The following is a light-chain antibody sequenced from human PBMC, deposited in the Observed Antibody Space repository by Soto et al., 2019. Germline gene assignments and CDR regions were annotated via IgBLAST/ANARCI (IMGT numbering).Light chain of an antibody. Sequence: EIVLTQSPGTMSLSPGERATLSCRASLSVSSSYLAWYQQKPGQAPRLLIYGASSRATGISDRVSGRGSGTDFALNICGLGPEGLEVYYCQQGGSSFTFGPGTKVVIK. CDR1: LSVSSSY. CDR3: QQGGSSFT. V-gene: IGKV3-20*01. CDR2: GAS. J-gene: IGKJ3*01.